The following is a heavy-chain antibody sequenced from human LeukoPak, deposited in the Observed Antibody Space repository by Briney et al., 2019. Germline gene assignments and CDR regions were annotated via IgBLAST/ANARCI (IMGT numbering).Heavy chain of an antibody. V-gene: IGHV5-10-1*01. CDR2: IDPSDSYT. Sequence: GESLRISCKGSGYSFISYWIIWVRQMPGKGLEWMGRIDPSDSYTNYWPSFQGHVTISADKSISTAYLQWSSLKASDTAMYYCASSPSSSGYSDYGYNYYWGQGTLVTVSS. CDR3: ASSPSSSGYSDYGYNYY. D-gene: IGHD5-12*01. CDR1: GYSFISYW. J-gene: IGHJ4*02.